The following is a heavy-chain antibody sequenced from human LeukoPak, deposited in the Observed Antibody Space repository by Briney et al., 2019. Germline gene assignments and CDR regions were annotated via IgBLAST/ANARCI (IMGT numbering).Heavy chain of an antibody. J-gene: IGHJ4*02. CDR2: ISYDGSNK. Sequence: GGSLRLSCAASGFTFSSYAMHWVRQAPGKGLEWVAVISYDGSNKYYADSVKGRFTISRDNSKNTLYLQMNSLRAEDTAVYYCAKEGSMVFGVNWGQGTLVTVSS. D-gene: IGHD3-3*01. CDR1: GFTFSSYA. V-gene: IGHV3-30-3*01. CDR3: AKEGSMVFGVN.